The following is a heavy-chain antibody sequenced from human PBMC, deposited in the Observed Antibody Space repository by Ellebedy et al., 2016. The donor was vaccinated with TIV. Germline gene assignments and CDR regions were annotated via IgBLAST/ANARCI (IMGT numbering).Heavy chain of an antibody. CDR2: IWYDGSNK. CDR3: ARGDRHQRLDFDALQS. Sequence: PGGSLRLSCTASGFIFNNYGMHWVRQAPGKGLEWVAFIWYDGSNKYYGDSVKGRFTISRDISKNILYLQMNSLRGNDTAVYYCARGDRHQRLDFDALQSWGPGTLVTVSS. D-gene: IGHD3-9*01. V-gene: IGHV3-33*01. CDR1: GFIFNNYG. J-gene: IGHJ3*01.